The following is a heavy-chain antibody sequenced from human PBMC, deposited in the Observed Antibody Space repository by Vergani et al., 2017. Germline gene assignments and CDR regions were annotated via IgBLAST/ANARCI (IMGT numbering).Heavy chain of an antibody. CDR2: INHSGST. CDR3: ARVRVTIVRGVIITAITFDI. CDR1: GGSFSGYY. Sequence: QVQLQQWGAGLLKPSETLSLTCAVYGGSFSGYYWSWIRQPPGXGLEWIGEINHSGSTNYNPSLKSRVTISVDTSKNQFPLELSSVPAADTAVYFCARVRVTIVRGVIITAITFDIWGQGTMVTVSS. J-gene: IGHJ3*02. D-gene: IGHD3-10*01. V-gene: IGHV4-34*01.